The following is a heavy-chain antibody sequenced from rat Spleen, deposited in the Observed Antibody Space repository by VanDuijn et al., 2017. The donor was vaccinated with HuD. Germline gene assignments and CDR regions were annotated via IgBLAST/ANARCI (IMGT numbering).Heavy chain of an antibody. V-gene: IGHV5-20*01. CDR1: GFTFSNYD. Sequence: EVQLVESGGGLVQPGRSMKLSCAASGFTFSNYDMAWVRQAPTKGLEWVASISSDGSGTYYRDSVKGRFTFSRDNPKNTLFLQMDSLRSEDTATYYCTTVRYYGFDSPFTYWGQGTLVTVSS. CDR2: ISSDGSGT. D-gene: IGHD1-7*01. CDR3: TTVRYYGFDSPFTY. J-gene: IGHJ3*01.